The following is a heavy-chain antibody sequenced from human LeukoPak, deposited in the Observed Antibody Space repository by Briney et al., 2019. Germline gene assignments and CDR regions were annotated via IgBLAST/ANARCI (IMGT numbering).Heavy chain of an antibody. D-gene: IGHD6-13*01. Sequence: GASVKVSCKTSGYTFTSYYIHWLRQAPGQRFEWMGWSDPKSGATKYEHFQGRVTMTRDTSISTAYMELSSLRSEDTAVYYCARGVRSSSWYSHYYYYMDVWGKGTTVTISS. J-gene: IGHJ6*03. CDR2: SDPKSGAT. CDR3: ARGVRSSSWYSHYYYYMDV. CDR1: GYTFTSYY. V-gene: IGHV1-2*02.